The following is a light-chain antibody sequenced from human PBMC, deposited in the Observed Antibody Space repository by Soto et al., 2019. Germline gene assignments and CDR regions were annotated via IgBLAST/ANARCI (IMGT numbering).Light chain of an antibody. CDR1: QSVSSD. V-gene: IGKV3-15*01. Sequence: EVVWTKKKGTLSLSPGERATLSCRAIQSVSSDSLAWYQQKPGQAPRLLIYRASTRATGVPARFSASGSGTEFTLTISSLQSEDSAVYYCHQYSNWPPWTFGPGTKVDIK. CDR3: HQYSNWPPWT. CDR2: RAS. J-gene: IGKJ1*01.